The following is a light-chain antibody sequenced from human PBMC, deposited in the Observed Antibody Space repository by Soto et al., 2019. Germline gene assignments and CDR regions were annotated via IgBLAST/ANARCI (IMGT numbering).Light chain of an antibody. J-gene: IGLJ2*01. CDR3: CSYAGTYTLV. CDR1: STDVGGYNY. V-gene: IGLV2-11*01. CDR2: DVT. Sequence: QSALPQPRSVSGSPGQSVTISCTGTSTDVGGYNYVSWYQQLPGKAPKLMIYDVTKRPSGVPDRFSGSKSGDTASLTISGLQAEDEADYYCCSYAGTYTLVFGGGTKLTVL.